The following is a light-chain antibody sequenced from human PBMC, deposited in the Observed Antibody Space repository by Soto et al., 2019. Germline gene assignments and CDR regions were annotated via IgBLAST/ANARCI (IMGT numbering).Light chain of an antibody. CDR2: DAS. V-gene: IGKV3-11*01. CDR1: QSVGSY. CDR3: QQRSDWGIT. J-gene: IGKJ5*01. Sequence: EIVLTQSPATLSLSPGERATLSCRASQSVGSYLAWYQHKPGQAPRLLIYDASNRATGVPARFSGSGSGTDFTLTISSLEPEDFAVYYCQQRSDWGITFAQGTRLENK.